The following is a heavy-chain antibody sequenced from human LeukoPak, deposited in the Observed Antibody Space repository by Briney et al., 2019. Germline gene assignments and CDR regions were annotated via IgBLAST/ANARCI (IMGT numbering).Heavy chain of an antibody. CDR2: ISWNSGGI. J-gene: IGHJ3*02. CDR1: GFTFDDYA. V-gene: IGHV3-9*01. D-gene: IGHD1/OR15-1a*01. CDR3: AKDEGITGTLDAFDI. Sequence: GRSLRLSCAASGFTFDDYAMHWVRQAPGKGLEWVSGISWNSGGIGYADSVKGRFTISRDNAKNSLYLQMNSLRAEDTALYYCAKDEGITGTLDAFDIWGQGTMVTVSS.